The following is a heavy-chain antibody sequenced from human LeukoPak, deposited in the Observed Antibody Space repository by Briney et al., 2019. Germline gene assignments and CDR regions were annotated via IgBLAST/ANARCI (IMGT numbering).Heavy chain of an antibody. Sequence: GASVKVSCKASGGTFSSYAISWVRQAPGQGLEWMGGIIPIFGTANYAQKFQGRVTITADESTSTAYTELSSLRSEDTAVYYCARDAVPYGGNWFDPWGQGTLVTVSS. CDR2: IIPIFGTA. V-gene: IGHV1-69*13. CDR3: ARDAVPYGGNWFDP. CDR1: GGTFSSYA. D-gene: IGHD3-16*01. J-gene: IGHJ5*02.